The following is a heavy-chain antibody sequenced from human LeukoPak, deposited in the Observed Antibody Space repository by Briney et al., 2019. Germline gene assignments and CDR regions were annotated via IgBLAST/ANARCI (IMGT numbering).Heavy chain of an antibody. CDR3: ARDRAPGDAFDI. V-gene: IGHV1-3*01. CDR2: INAGNGNT. CDR1: GYTFTSYA. D-gene: IGHD3-10*01. Sequence: GASVKVSCKASGYTFTSYAMHWARQAPGQRLEWMGWINAGNGNTKYSQKFQGRVTITRDTSASTAYMELSSLRSEDTAVYYCARDRAPGDAFDIWGQGTMVTVSS. J-gene: IGHJ3*02.